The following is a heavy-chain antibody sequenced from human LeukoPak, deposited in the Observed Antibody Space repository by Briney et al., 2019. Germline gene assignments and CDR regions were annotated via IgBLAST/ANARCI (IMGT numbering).Heavy chain of an antibody. J-gene: IGHJ6*03. Sequence: SETLSLTCTVSGGSISSYYWSWTRQPPGKGLEWIGYIYYSGSTNYNPSLKSRVTISVDTSKNQFSLKLSSVTAADTAVYYCARVGCSGGSCYLRYYYYMDVWGKGTTVTVSS. CDR3: ARVGCSGGSCYLRYYYYMDV. CDR2: IYYSGST. D-gene: IGHD2-15*01. CDR1: GGSISSYY. V-gene: IGHV4-59*01.